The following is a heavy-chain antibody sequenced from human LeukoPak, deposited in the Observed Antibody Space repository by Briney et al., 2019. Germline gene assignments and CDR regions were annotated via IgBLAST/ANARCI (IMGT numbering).Heavy chain of an antibody. V-gene: IGHV1-2*02. J-gene: IGHJ4*02. CDR3: ARVGGAAAGTQTFDY. Sequence: GASVKVSCKASGYTLTGYYMHWVRQAPGQGLEWMGWIGPNSGGTNYAQTFQGRVTMTRDTSISTAYMVLSRLRSDDTAVYYCARVGGAAAGTQTFDYWAQGTLVTVSS. D-gene: IGHD6-13*01. CDR1: GYTLTGYY. CDR2: IGPNSGGT.